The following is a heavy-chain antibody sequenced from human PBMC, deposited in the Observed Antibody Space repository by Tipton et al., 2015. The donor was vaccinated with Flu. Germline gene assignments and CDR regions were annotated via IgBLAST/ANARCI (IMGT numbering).Heavy chain of an antibody. V-gene: IGHV4-59*01. J-gene: IGHJ3*02. CDR1: GDYISDYY. Sequence: LRLSCIVSGDYISDYYWNWIRQSPGGGLEWLGYIHHTGKTNQNPSLKNRLTVSVDTSRNQFSLTLNSVTAADTAVYFCARGNWGGAFDTWGQGTMVTVSS. CDR3: ARGNWGGAFDT. D-gene: IGHD7-27*01. CDR2: IHHTGKT.